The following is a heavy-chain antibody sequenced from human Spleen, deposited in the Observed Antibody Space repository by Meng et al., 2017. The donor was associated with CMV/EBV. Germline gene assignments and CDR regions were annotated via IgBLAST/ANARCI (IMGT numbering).Heavy chain of an antibody. V-gene: IGHV1-46*01. CDR1: GYTFTAHY. D-gene: IGHD2-2*03. J-gene: IGHJ5*02. CDR3: ARDGYCSSTSCFSWFDP. Sequence: ASVKVSCKASGYTFTAHYFHWVRQAPGQGLEWMGIINPSGGGTSYAQKFQGRVTTTRDTSTSTVYMELSSLRSEDTAVYYCARDGYCSSTSCFSWFDPWGQGTLVTVSS. CDR2: INPSGGGT.